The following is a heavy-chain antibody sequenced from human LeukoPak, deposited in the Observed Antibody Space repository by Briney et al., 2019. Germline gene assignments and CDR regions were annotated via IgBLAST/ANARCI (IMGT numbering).Heavy chain of an antibody. J-gene: IGHJ3*02. CDR2: MNPNSGNT. CDR3: ARELCGGDCADAFDI. CDR1: GYTFTSYD. Sequence: ASVKVSCKASGYTFTSYDINWVRQATGQGLEWMGWMNPNSGNTGYAQKFQGRVTMTRDTSISTAYMELSRLRSDDTAVYYCARELCGGDCADAFDIWGQGTMVTVSS. V-gene: IGHV1-8*01. D-gene: IGHD2-21*01.